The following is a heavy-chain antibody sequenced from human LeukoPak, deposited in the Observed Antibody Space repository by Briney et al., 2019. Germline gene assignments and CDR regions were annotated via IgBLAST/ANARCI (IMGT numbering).Heavy chain of an antibody. CDR3: ARDSDSSGHYYMDYFDY. CDR2: ISSSSRDI. V-gene: IGHV3-21*04. Sequence: NTGGSLRLACAASGFTFTSYAMNWVRQAPGKGLEWVSSISSSSRDINYADSVKGGFTISRDNAWNSLYLQMNSLRAEDTAVYYCARDSDSSGHYYMDYFDYWGQGALVTVS. D-gene: IGHD3-22*01. CDR1: GFTFTSYA. J-gene: IGHJ4*02.